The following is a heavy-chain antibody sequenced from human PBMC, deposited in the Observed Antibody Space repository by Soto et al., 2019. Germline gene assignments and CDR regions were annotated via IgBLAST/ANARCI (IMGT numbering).Heavy chain of an antibody. CDR1: GFTVSSNY. Sequence: GGSLRLSCAASGFTVSSNYMSWVRQAPGKGLEWVSVVYSGGNTYYADSVKGRFTVSRDNSKNTLYLQMNSLRAGDTAVYYCAGSTNWSLYYLDYWGPGTLVTVSS. CDR2: VYSGGNT. J-gene: IGHJ4*02. D-gene: IGHD6-13*01. V-gene: IGHV3-53*01. CDR3: AGSTNWSLYYLDY.